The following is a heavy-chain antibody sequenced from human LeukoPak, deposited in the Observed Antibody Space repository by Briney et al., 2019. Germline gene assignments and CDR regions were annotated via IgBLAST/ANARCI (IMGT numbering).Heavy chain of an antibody. D-gene: IGHD1-14*01. CDR2: ISPSGSDT. V-gene: IGHV3-21*06. Sequence: PGGSLRLSCEALDFDFSDYIMNWFRQAPGKGPEWVSSISPSGSDTYYRDAVRGRFTISRDRATNSLLLQMSSLRVKDTALYYCARARIKGFRVQGVGPCDLWGPGTMVSVSS. CDR3: ARARIKGFRVQGVGPCDL. CDR1: DFDFSDYI. J-gene: IGHJ3*01.